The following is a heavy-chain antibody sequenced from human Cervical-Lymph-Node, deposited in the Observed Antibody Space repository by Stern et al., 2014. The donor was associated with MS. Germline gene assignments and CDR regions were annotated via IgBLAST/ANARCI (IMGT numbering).Heavy chain of an antibody. D-gene: IGHD1-1*01. CDR3: ARDTSSPERSDW. Sequence: EVQLVEYGGGVIQPGGSLRLSCTASGFTVSRDYMTWVRPAPGKGLEWVSLITNVGSTFYTDSGKGRFTISRDDSKNTVYLHMTSLRAEDTAMYYCARDTSSPERSDWWGQGTLVTVSS. CDR1: GFTVSRDY. V-gene: IGHV3-53*01. CDR2: ITNVGST. J-gene: IGHJ4*02.